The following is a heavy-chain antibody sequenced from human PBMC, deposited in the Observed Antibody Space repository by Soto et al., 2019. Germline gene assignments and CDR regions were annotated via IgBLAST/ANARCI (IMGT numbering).Heavy chain of an antibody. CDR3: ARDQSFDRSYYYGIDV. CDR2: ISPFNGNT. J-gene: IGHJ6*02. CDR1: GYPFTHYG. D-gene: IGHD3-10*01. V-gene: IGHV1-18*01. Sequence: QVQLVQSGAEVKKPGASVKVSCKSSGYPFTHYGITWVRQAPGQGLEWMGWISPFNGNTNYGQTLQGRVTLTTDTSTSTVYMELRSLRSDDTAVDYCARDQSFDRSYYYGIDVWGQGTTVTVSS.